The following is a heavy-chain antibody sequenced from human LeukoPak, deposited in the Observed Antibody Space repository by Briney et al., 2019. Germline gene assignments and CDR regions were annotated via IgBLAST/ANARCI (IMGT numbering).Heavy chain of an antibody. CDR2: IWYDGSNE. D-gene: IGHD3-3*01. CDR1: GFTFSSYG. J-gene: IGHJ1*01. V-gene: IGHV3-33*01. Sequence: GRSLRLSCAASGFTFSSYGMHWVRQAPGKGLEWVAVIWYDGSNEYYADSVKGRFTISRDNSKNTLYLQMNSLRAEDTAVYYCAFLPPGHWGQGTLVTVSS. CDR3: AFLPPGH.